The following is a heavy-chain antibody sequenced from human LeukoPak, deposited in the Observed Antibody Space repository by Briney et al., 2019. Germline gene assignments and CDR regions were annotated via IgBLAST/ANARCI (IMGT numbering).Heavy chain of an antibody. CDR3: AREGGSGTSQGFQH. CDR2: ISYDGSNK. CDR1: GITFSSYA. D-gene: IGHD3-10*01. J-gene: IGHJ1*01. Sequence: GGSLRLSCAASGITFSSYAMHWVRQAPGKGLEWVAVISYDGSNKYYADSVKGRFTISRDNSKNTLYLQMNSLRAEDTAVYYCAREGGSGTSQGFQHWGQGTLVTVSS. V-gene: IGHV3-30-3*01.